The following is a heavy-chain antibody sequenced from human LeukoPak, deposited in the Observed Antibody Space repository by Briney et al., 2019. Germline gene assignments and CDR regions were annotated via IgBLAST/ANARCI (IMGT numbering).Heavy chain of an antibody. D-gene: IGHD4-23*01. CDR2: IYPGDSDT. CDR3: ARLGGGSAFGI. J-gene: IGHJ4*02. CDR1: GNSVTDYW. V-gene: IGHV5-51*01. Sequence: GESLKTSCKGSGNSVTDYWIGWVRQMPGKGLEWMGIIYPGDSDTRYSPSFQGQVTVSVDKSTNTAYRQGSSLKASDTAMYYCARLGGGSAFGIWGQGTLVTVSS.